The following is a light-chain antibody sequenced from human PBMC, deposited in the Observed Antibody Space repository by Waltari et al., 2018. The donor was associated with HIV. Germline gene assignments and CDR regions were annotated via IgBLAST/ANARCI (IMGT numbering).Light chain of an antibody. V-gene: IGLV1-44*01. CDR3: AAWDDSLNGWV. J-gene: IGLJ3*02. CDR1: SSNIGSYT. Sequence: ISCSGSSSNIGSYTVNWYQQLPGTAPKLLIYSNNQRPSGVPDRFSGSKSGTSASLAISGLQSEDEADYYCAAWDDSLNGWVFGGGTKLTVL. CDR2: SNN.